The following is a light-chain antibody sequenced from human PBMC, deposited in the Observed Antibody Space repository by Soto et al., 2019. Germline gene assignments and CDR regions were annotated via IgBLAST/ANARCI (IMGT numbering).Light chain of an antibody. V-gene: IGKV1-5*01. CDR1: QNIRNW. CDR3: QQYNTYST. Sequence: IQMPKTPYTLSASVGDSVTITFRASQNIRNWLAWYQQKPGKAPNPLIYDASSLKSGVPARFSGSGSGTELTLTISSLQPDDFATYYCQQYNTYSTFGQGTRLE. J-gene: IGKJ5*01. CDR2: DAS.